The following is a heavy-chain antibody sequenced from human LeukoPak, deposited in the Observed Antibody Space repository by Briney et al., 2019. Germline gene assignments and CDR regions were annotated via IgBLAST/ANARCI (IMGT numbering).Heavy chain of an antibody. Sequence: GGSLRLSCAASGLTFNSYAMSWVRQAPGKGLEWVSAISGSGGSTYYADSVKGRFTISRDNSKNTLYLQMNSLRAEDTAVYYCASVKWFGELLPFDYWGQATLVTVSS. V-gene: IGHV3-23*01. D-gene: IGHD3-10*01. CDR2: ISGSGGST. J-gene: IGHJ4*02. CDR1: GLTFNSYA. CDR3: ASVKWFGELLPFDY.